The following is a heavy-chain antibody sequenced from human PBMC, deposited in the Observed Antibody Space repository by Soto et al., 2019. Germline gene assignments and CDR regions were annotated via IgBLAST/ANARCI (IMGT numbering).Heavy chain of an antibody. CDR2: ISAHNGNT. D-gene: IGHD6-19*01. Sequence: ASVKVSCKASGFRFTSYAITWVRQAPGQGLEWMGWISAHNGNTKYAQNLQGRVTITRDTSASTAYMELSSLRSEDTAVYYCARDRSVAVAGPGWFDPWGQGTLVTVSS. CDR3: ARDRSVAVAGPGWFDP. J-gene: IGHJ5*02. CDR1: GFRFTSYA. V-gene: IGHV1-18*01.